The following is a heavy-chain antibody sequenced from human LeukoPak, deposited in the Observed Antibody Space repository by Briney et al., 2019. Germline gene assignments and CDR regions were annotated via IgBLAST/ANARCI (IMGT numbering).Heavy chain of an antibody. D-gene: IGHD3-22*01. Sequence: SETLSLTCTVSGGSISSYYWSWIRQPPGKGLEWIGEINHSGSTNYNPSLKSRVTISVDTSKNQFSLKLSSVTAADTAVYYCARLGYYDNSGSYIWGQGTLVTVSS. CDR3: ARLGYYDNSGSYI. J-gene: IGHJ3*02. CDR2: INHSGST. CDR1: GGSISSYY. V-gene: IGHV4-34*01.